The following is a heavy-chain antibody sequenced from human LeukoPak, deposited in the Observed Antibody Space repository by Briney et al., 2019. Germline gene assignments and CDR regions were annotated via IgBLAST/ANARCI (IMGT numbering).Heavy chain of an antibody. D-gene: IGHD3-22*01. J-gene: IGHJ4*02. CDR2: INHSGST. CDR1: GGSFSGYY. Sequence: SETLSLTCAVYGGSFSGYYWSWIRQPPGKGLEWIGEINHSGSTNYNPSLKSRVTISVDTSKNQFSLKLSSVTAADTAVYYCARGYYYDRSGYYVGVNYFDYWGQGTLVTVSS. CDR3: ARGYYYDRSGYYVGVNYFDY. V-gene: IGHV4-34*01.